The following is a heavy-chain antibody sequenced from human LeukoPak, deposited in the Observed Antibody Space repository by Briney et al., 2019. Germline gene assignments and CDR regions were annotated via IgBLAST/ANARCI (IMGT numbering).Heavy chain of an antibody. CDR1: GFTFDDYA. V-gene: IGHV3-9*01. Sequence: GGSLRLSCVASGFTFDDYAMHWVRQAPGKGLEWVSGISWKSDSVDYADSVKGRFTISRDNAKNSLYLQMNSLRADDTALYYCAKDWSYGGNSWKYFGSWGRGVLVTVSS. J-gene: IGHJ4*02. CDR3: AKDWSYGGNSWKYFGS. CDR2: ISWKSDSV. D-gene: IGHD4-23*01.